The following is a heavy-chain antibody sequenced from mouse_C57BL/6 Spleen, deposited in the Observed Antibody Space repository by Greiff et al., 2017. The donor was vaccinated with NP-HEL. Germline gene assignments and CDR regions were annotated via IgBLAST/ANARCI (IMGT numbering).Heavy chain of an antibody. CDR1: GYTFTDYN. V-gene: IGHV1-18*01. Sequence: SGYTFTDYNMDWVKQSHGKSLEWIGDINPNNGGTIYNQKFKGKATLTVDKCSSTVYMELRSLTSEDTAVYYCARWSDGGSSPYFDYWGQGTTLTVSS. D-gene: IGHD1-1*01. CDR3: ARWSDGGSSPYFDY. J-gene: IGHJ2*01. CDR2: INPNNGGT.